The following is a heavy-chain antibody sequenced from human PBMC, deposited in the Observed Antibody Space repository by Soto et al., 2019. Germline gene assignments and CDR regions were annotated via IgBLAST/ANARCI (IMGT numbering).Heavy chain of an antibody. J-gene: IGHJ6*02. Sequence: PSETLSLTCTVSGGSISSGGYYWSWIRQHPGKGLEWIGYIYYSGSTYYNPSLKSRVTISVDTSKNQFSLKLSSVTAADTAVYYCARHPDYGPYYYGMEVWGQGTTVTVS. D-gene: IGHD4-17*01. CDR1: GGSISSGGYY. V-gene: IGHV4-31*03. CDR2: IYYSGST. CDR3: ARHPDYGPYYYGMEV.